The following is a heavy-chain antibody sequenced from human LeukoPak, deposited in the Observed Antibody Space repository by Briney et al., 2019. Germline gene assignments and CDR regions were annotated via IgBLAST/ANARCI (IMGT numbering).Heavy chain of an antibody. Sequence: GGSLRHSCAASGFTFSSYAMSWVRQAPGKGLEWVSAISGSGGSTYYADSVKGRFTISRDNSKNTLYLQMNSLRAEDTAVYYCAKGILGAIPTYYFDYWGQGTLVTVSS. CDR1: GFTFSSYA. V-gene: IGHV3-23*01. D-gene: IGHD1-26*01. CDR3: AKGILGAIPTYYFDY. J-gene: IGHJ4*02. CDR2: ISGSGGST.